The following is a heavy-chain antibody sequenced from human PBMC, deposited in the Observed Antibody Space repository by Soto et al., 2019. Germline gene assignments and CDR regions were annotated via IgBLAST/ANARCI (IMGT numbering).Heavy chain of an antibody. CDR3: SRGSGRGSSWNDGYYYYYGMDV. CDR1: GYTFTGYY. Sequence: ASVKVSCKASGYTFTGYYMHWVRQAPGQGLEWMGWINPNSGGTNYAQKFQGWVTMTRDTSISTAYMELSRLRSDDTAVYYRSRGSGRGSSWNDGYYYYYGMDVWGQGTTVTVSS. V-gene: IGHV1-2*04. J-gene: IGHJ6*02. CDR2: INPNSGGT. D-gene: IGHD6-13*01.